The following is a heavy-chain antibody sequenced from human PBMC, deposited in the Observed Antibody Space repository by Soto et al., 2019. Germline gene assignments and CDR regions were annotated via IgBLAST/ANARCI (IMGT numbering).Heavy chain of an antibody. CDR2: IYHSGST. D-gene: IGHD2-15*01. J-gene: IGHJ5*02. CDR3: ARERVIGGYCSGGSCPGWFDP. CDR1: GGSISSGGYS. V-gene: IGHV4-30-2*01. Sequence: SETLSLTCAVSGGSISSGGYSWSWIRQPPGKGLEWIGYIYHSGSTYYNPSLKSRVTISVDTSKNQFSLKLSSVTAADTAVYYCARERVIGGYCSGGSCPGWFDPWGQGTLVTVSS.